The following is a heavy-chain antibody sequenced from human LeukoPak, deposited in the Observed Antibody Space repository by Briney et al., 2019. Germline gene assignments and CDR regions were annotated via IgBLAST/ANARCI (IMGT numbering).Heavy chain of an antibody. CDR1: GFTFSSYA. J-gene: IGHJ4*02. CDR2: ISGSGGST. CDR3: AKIPTLVVPAAMEGSSVY. Sequence: GGSLRLSCAASGFTFSSYAMSWVRQAPGKGLEWVSAISGSGGSTYYADSVKGRFTISRDNSKNTLYLQMNSLRAEDTAVYYCAKIPTLVVPAAMEGSSVYWGQGTLVTVSS. V-gene: IGHV3-23*01. D-gene: IGHD2-2*01.